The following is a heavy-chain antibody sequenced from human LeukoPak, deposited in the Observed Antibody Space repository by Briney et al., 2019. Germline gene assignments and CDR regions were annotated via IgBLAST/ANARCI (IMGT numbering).Heavy chain of an antibody. CDR2: IYYSGST. D-gene: IGHD3-16*01. CDR1: GGSISSGDYY. V-gene: IGHV4-30-4*08. Sequence: SQTLSLTCSVSGGSISSGDYYWSWIRQPPGKGLEWIGYIYYSGSTYYNPSLKSRVTMSVDSSKNQFSLKLSSVTAADTAVYYCARSVGGEDAFDIWGQGTMVTVSS. CDR3: ARSVGGEDAFDI. J-gene: IGHJ3*02.